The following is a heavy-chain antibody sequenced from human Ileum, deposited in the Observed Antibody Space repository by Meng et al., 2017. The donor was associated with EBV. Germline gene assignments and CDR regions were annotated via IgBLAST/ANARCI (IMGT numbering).Heavy chain of an antibody. J-gene: IGHJ1*01. CDR2: IRSKSAGGTT. D-gene: IGHD3-16*01. CDR3: TTWGGN. Sequence: VPLGEFGGGLGEPGGSLRLSCAASGFTFSKVWMNWVRQTPGKGLEWVGRIRSKSAGGTTDYAAPVKGRFTISRDDSEDTLYLQMNSLKTEDTAVYYCTTWGGNWGQGTLVTVSS. V-gene: IGHV3-15*01. CDR1: GFTFSKVW.